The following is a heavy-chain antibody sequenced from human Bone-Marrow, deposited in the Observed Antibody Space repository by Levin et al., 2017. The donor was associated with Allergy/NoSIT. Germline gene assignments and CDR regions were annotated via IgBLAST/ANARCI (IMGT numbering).Heavy chain of an antibody. CDR3: AKIFPLVSGENWFDP. J-gene: IGHJ5*02. D-gene: IGHD3-3*01. Sequence: GGSLRLSCVASTFSFSNYAMTWVRQTPGKGLEWVSSITGSGAQTYYADSVRGRFTISRDNSKNTLYVQMNSLRAEDTAIYYCAKIFPLVSGENWFDPWGQGTLSLSPQ. V-gene: IGHV3-23*01. CDR1: TFSFSNYA. CDR2: ITGSGAQT.